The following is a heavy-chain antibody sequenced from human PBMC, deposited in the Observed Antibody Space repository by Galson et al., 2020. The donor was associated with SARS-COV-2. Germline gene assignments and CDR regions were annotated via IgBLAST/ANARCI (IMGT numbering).Heavy chain of an antibody. J-gene: IGHJ6*02. Sequence: SETLSLTCTVSGGSISSSSYYWGWIRQPPGKGLEWIGSIYYSGSTYYNTSLKSRVTISVDTSKNQFSLKLSSVTAADTAVYYCAGEAVAGNYYCYYGMDVWGQGTTVTVSS. V-gene: IGHV4-39*02. CDR3: AGEAVAGNYYCYYGMDV. D-gene: IGHD6-19*01. CDR1: GGSISSSSYY. CDR2: IYYSGST.